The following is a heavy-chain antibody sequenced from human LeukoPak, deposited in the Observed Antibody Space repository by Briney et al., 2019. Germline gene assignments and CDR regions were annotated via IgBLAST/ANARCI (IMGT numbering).Heavy chain of an antibody. CDR1: GYTFTSSN. CDR3: ARGLDVERSSAWSWGPKKFYYNVMDV. Sequence: GASVKVSCKVSGYTFTSSNINWVRQAPGQGLEWMGWINPSSSNTAYAQRFQGRVTMTRDTSTNTAFLQLTSLRSEDTAVYYCARGLDVERSSAWSWGPKKFYYNVMDVWGQGTTVTVSS. V-gene: IGHV1-8*01. CDR2: INPSSSNT. J-gene: IGHJ6*02. D-gene: IGHD3-9*01.